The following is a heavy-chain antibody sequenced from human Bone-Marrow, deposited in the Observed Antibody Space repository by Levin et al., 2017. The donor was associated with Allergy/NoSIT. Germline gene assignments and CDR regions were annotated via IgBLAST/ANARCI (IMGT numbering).Heavy chain of an antibody. CDR1: GYSFTSYW. CDR3: ARNAEMANSRLYYYYGMDV. Sequence: KVSCKGSGYSFTSYWIGWVRQMPGKGLEWMGIIYPGDSDTRYSPSFQGQVTISADKSISTAYLQWSSLKASDTAMYYCARNAEMANSRLYYYYGMDVWGQGTTVTVSS. V-gene: IGHV5-51*01. D-gene: IGHD5-24*01. J-gene: IGHJ6*02. CDR2: IYPGDSDT.